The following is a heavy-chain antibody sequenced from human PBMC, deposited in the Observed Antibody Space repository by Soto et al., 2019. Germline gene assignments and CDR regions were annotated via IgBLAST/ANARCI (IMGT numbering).Heavy chain of an antibody. D-gene: IGHD1-7*01. Sequence: LVTLSLTCTVSGVSISSYCWSWIRQPPGKGLEWIGYIYYSGSTDYNPSLKSRVTISVDTSKNQFSLKLSSVTAADTAVYYCARVRYNGKYVLPYYFDYWGQGTLVPVSS. CDR2: IYYSGST. CDR3: ARVRYNGKYVLPYYFDY. CDR1: GVSISSYC. V-gene: IGHV4-59*01. J-gene: IGHJ4*02.